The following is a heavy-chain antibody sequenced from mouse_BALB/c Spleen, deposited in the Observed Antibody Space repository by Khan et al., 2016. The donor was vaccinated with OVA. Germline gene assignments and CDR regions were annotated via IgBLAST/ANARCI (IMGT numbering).Heavy chain of an antibody. CDR1: GYTFTDYS. CDR3: ARDRYDYFDY. Sequence: QIQLVQSGPEPKKPGETVKISCKASGYTFTDYSLHWVKQAPGKGLRCMGWINTETGEPTYADDFKGRFAFSLETSASTAYLQINNIKNEDTATYFCARDRYDYFDYWGQGTTLTVSS. V-gene: IGHV9-2-1*01. J-gene: IGHJ2*01. D-gene: IGHD2-14*01. CDR2: INTETGEP.